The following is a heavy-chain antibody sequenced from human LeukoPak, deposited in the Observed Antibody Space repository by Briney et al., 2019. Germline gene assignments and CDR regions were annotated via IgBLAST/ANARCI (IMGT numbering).Heavy chain of an antibody. Sequence: GGSLRLSCAASGFTFNSHWMTWARQAPGEGLEWVANIKEDGSEKYYVDSVKGRFTISRDNARNLVYLHMNSLRAEDTAVYYCARDGPTAYFDYWGQGTLVDVSS. V-gene: IGHV3-7*01. CDR1: GFTFNSHW. D-gene: IGHD5-18*01. CDR3: ARDGPTAYFDY. J-gene: IGHJ4*02. CDR2: IKEDGSEK.